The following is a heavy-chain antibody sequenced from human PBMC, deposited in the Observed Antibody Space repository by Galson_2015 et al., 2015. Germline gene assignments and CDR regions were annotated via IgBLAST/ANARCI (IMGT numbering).Heavy chain of an antibody. CDR3: AKDASGIEVVPDDY. CDR2: ISPNSIST. J-gene: IGHJ4*02. CDR1: GFTFASYA. V-gene: IGHV3-23*01. D-gene: IGHD3-22*01. Sequence: SLRLSCAASGFTFASYAMSWVRQAPGKGLEWVSSISPNSISTYYADSVKGRFTISRDNSKNTLYLLMNSLRAEDTAVYYCAKDASGIEVVPDDYWGQGTLVTVSS.